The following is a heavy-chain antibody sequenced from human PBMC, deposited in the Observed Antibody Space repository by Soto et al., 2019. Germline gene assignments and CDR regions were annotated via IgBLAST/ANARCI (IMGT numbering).Heavy chain of an antibody. Sequence: ASVKVSCKASGYTFTSYGISWVRQAPGQGLEWMGWISAYNGNTNYAQKLQGRVTMTTDTSTSTAYMELRSLRSDDTAVYYCARGLWFGELLSGPGKDYYYGMDVWGQGTTVTVSS. J-gene: IGHJ6*02. D-gene: IGHD3-10*01. CDR2: ISAYNGNT. CDR3: ARGLWFGELLSGPGKDYYYGMDV. V-gene: IGHV1-18*01. CDR1: GYTFTSYG.